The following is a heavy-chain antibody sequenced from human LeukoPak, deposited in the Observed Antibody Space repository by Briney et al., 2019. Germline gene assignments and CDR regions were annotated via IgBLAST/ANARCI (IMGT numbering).Heavy chain of an antibody. V-gene: IGHV1-2*02. CDR2: INPNSGGT. J-gene: IGHJ4*02. D-gene: IGHD5-12*01. Sequence: ASVKVSCKASGYTFTGYYMHWVRQAPGQGLEWMGWINPNSGGTNYAQKFQGRVTMTRDTSISTAYMELSRLRSDDTAVYYCAREPLKNAGMVATNFDYWGQGTLVTVSS. CDR3: AREPLKNAGMVATNFDY. CDR1: GYTFTGYY.